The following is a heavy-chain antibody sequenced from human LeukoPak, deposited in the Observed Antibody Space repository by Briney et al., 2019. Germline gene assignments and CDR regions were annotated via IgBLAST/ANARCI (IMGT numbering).Heavy chain of an antibody. Sequence: GGSLRLSCAASGFTFSRYTMRWVRQAPGKGLEWVSYISSSSSTIYYAASVKGRFTISRENAKNSLYPQMNSLTAGDTAVYFCSRVGSSGWPNYFDSWGQGTLVTVSS. V-gene: IGHV3-48*01. CDR2: ISSSSSTI. CDR3: SRVGSSGWPNYFDS. D-gene: IGHD6-19*01. J-gene: IGHJ4*02. CDR1: GFTFSRYT.